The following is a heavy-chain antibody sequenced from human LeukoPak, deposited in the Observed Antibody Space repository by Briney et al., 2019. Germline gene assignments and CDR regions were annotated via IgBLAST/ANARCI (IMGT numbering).Heavy chain of an antibody. D-gene: IGHD3-10*01. CDR1: GFTVSSNY. J-gene: IGHJ3*02. V-gene: IGHV3-66*02. CDR3: VRPITMAKSAAFDI. Sequence: GGSLRLSCAAAGFTVSSNYMSWVRQAPGKGLEWVSVIYSGGSTYYADSVKGRFTISRDNSKNTLYLQMNTLRAEDTAVYYCVRPITMAKSAAFDIWGQGKMVTVSS. CDR2: IYSGGST.